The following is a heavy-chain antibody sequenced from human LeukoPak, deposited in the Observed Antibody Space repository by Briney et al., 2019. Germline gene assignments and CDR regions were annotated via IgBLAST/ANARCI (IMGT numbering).Heavy chain of an antibody. CDR3: ARGSARSGPYRTYYYYYYGMDV. CDR2: ISYDGSKK. CDR1: GFTFSSYA. V-gene: IGHV3-30*04. D-gene: IGHD1-1*01. Sequence: GGSLRLSCAASGFTFSSYAMHWVRQAPGKGLEWVAVISYDGSKKYYADSVKGRFTISRDNSKNTLYLQMNSLRAEDTAVYYCARGSARSGPYRTYYYYYYGMDVWGQGTTVTVSS. J-gene: IGHJ6*02.